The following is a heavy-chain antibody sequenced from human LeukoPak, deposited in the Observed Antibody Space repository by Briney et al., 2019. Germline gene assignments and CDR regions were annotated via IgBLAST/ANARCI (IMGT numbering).Heavy chain of an antibody. CDR3: ARHDVAKGGTGFDP. CDR2: IYFGGRS. D-gene: IGHD1-14*01. Sequence: SETLSLTCTVSGGSVSSSSYYWGWIRQPPGKGLVWIGSIYFGGRSYYNPSLKSRVTISVDTSKNHFSLKLSSVIAADTAVYYCARHDVAKGGTGFDPWGQGTLVTVSS. J-gene: IGHJ5*02. CDR1: GGSVSSSSYY. V-gene: IGHV4-39*01.